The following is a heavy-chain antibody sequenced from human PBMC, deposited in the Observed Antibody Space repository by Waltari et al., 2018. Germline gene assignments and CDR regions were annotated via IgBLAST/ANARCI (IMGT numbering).Heavy chain of an antibody. V-gene: IGHV2-70*01. Sequence: QFTLRESGPALVNPTQTLTLTCTFPGFSPTTSGMCWSWIRQPPGKALEWLALIDWADDKYYNTSLKTRLTISKDTSKNQVVLTMTNMDPVDTATYYCARLYDSSGYFSYYFDSWGQGTLVTVSS. J-gene: IGHJ4*02. D-gene: IGHD3-22*01. CDR1: GFSPTTSGMC. CDR2: IDWADDK. CDR3: ARLYDSSGYFSYYFDS.